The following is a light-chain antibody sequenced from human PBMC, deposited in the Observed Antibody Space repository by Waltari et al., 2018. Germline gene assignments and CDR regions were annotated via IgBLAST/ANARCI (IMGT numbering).Light chain of an antibody. J-gene: IGKJ5*01. Sequence: DIQMTQSPSSVSASVGDRVTITCRASQGINDWLAWYQQKPGKAPTLLIYAASTLPSGVPSRFSGSGSGTDFTLTISSLQPEDFATYFCQQADSIPITFGQGTRLEIK. CDR1: QGINDW. CDR3: QQADSIPIT. CDR2: AAS. V-gene: IGKV1D-12*01.